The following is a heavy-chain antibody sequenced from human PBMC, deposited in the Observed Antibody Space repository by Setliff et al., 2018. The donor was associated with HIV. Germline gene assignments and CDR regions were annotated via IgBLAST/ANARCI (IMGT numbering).Heavy chain of an antibody. J-gene: IGHJ6*03. D-gene: IGHD6-19*01. CDR1: GGSISSYY. CDR2: IYYSGST. CDR3: ARGGSSGWERGLGYYYYYYMDV. Sequence: SETLSLTCTVSGGSISSYYWSWIRQPPGKGLEWIGYIYYSGSTSYNPSLKSRVTISVDTSKNQFSLKLSSVTAADTAVYYCARGGSSGWERGLGYYYYYYMDVWGKGTTVTVSS. V-gene: IGHV4-59*01.